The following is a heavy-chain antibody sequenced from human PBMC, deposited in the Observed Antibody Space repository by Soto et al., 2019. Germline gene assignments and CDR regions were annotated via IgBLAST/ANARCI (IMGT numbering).Heavy chain of an antibody. D-gene: IGHD3-10*01. CDR2: ISYDGNNI. CDR3: AKDSGLPRFGTLIHALDL. V-gene: IGHV3-30-3*02. J-gene: IGHJ3*01. CDR1: GFTFSSYG. Sequence: GGSLRLSCAASGFTFSSYGMHWVRQAPGKGLEWVAAISYDGNNIHYADSVKGRFTISRDNSKNTVHLQMDSLRAEDTALYYCAKDSGLPRFGTLIHALDLWGQGTMVTVSS.